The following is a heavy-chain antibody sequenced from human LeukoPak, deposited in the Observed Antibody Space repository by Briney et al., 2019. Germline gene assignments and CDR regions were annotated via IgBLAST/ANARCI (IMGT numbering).Heavy chain of an antibody. CDR1: GGSFSGYY. Sequence: SETLSLTCAVYGGSFSGYYWSWIRQPPGKGLEWVGEINHSGSTNYNPSLKSRVTISVDASKNQFSLKLSSLTAADPAVYYCARGSGYSYGYTYWGQGTLVTVSS. CDR3: ARGSGYSYGYTY. CDR2: INHSGST. J-gene: IGHJ4*02. V-gene: IGHV4-34*01. D-gene: IGHD5-18*01.